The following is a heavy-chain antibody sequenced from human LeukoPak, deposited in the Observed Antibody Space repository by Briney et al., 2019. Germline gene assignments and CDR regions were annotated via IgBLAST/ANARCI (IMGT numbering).Heavy chain of an antibody. V-gene: IGHV3-23*01. CDR3: IRDGLGTSPYDL. J-gene: IGHJ5*02. Sequence: GGSLRLSCAASEFTFSSYAMSWVRQAPGKGLEWVSTISGSGGSTNYADSVKGRFTISRDNSKNTLYLQMDSLRPEDTAVYYCIRDGLGTSPYDLWGQGALVTVSS. CDR1: EFTFSSYA. CDR2: ISGSGGST. D-gene: IGHD7-27*01.